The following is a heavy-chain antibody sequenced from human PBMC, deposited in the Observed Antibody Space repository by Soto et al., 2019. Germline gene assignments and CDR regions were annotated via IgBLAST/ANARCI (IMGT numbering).Heavy chain of an antibody. V-gene: IGHV4-34*01. CDR2: INHRGST. CDR3: ARGGSRDGYNSPYYFDY. D-gene: IGHD5-12*01. J-gene: IGHJ4*02. Sequence: SETLSLTCAVYGGSFGGYYWSWIRQPPGKGLEWIGEINHRGSTNYNPSLKSRVTISVDASKNQFSLKLSSVTAADTAVYYCARGGSRDGYNSPYYFDYWGQGTLVTVSS. CDR1: GGSFGGYY.